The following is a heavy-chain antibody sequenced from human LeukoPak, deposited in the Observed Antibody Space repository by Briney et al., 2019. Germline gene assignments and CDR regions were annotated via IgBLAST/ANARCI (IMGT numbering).Heavy chain of an antibody. D-gene: IGHD7-27*01. J-gene: IGHJ4*02. CDR1: GFTFSNYA. CDR2: ISGSGGST. V-gene: IGHV3-23*01. Sequence: GGSLRLSCAASGFTFSNYAMSWVRQAPGKGLEWVSAISGSGGSTDYADSVKGRFTISRDNSKNTLYLQMNSLRAEDTAVYYCARAPTGAFDYWGQGTLVTVSS. CDR3: ARAPTGAFDY.